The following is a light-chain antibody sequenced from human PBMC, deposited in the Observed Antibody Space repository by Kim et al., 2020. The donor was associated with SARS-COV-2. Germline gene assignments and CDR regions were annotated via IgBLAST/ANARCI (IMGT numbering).Light chain of an antibody. Sequence: SELTQDPAVSVALGQTVRITCQGDSLRSYYASWYQQKPGQAPVLVIYGKNNRPSGIPDRFSGSSSGNTASLTITGAQAEDEADYYCNSRDSSGKHVVFGGGTQLTVL. J-gene: IGLJ2*01. V-gene: IGLV3-19*01. CDR3: NSRDSSGKHVV. CDR1: SLRSYY. CDR2: GKN.